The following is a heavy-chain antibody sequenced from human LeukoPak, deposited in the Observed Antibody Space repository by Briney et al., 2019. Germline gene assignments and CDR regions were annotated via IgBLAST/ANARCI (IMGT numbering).Heavy chain of an antibody. Sequence: PSETLSLTCAVSGGSISSSNWWSWVRQPPGKGLEWIGEIYHSGSTNYNPSLKSRVTISVGKSKNQFSLKLSSVTAADTAVYYCARLTSCSGSYSVFDYWGQGTLVTVSS. CDR1: GGSISSSNW. D-gene: IGHD1-26*01. CDR2: IYHSGST. V-gene: IGHV4-4*02. J-gene: IGHJ4*02. CDR3: ARLTSCSGSYSVFDY.